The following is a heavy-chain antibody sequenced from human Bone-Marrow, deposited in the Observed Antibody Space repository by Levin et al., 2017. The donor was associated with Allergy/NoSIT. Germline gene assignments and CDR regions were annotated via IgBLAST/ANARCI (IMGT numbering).Heavy chain of an antibody. CDR1: GDSVSSTSAA. CDR3: ARVMTETMWGLDV. J-gene: IGHJ6*02. D-gene: IGHD1-7*01. Sequence: SQTLSLPCDISGDSVSSTSAAWNWFRQSPSRGLEWLGRTYYRSKWYSDYAVFVKSRITINPDTSKNQFSLQLNSVTPEDTAVYFCARVMTETMWGLDVWGQGTTVTVSS. CDR2: TYYRSKWYS. V-gene: IGHV6-1*01.